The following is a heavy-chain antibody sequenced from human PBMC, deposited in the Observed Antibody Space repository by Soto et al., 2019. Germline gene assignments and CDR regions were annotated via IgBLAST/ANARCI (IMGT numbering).Heavy chain of an antibody. D-gene: IGHD3-16*01. CDR1: GFIFSDYG. Sequence: HPGGSLRLSCAASGFIFSDYGMHWVRQAPGKGLEWVALIWNDGSKEYYVDPVKGRFTISRDNLKNTVSLQMNGLRAEDTAVYYCARTSYYDKTGVFDYWGQGTPVTVSS. CDR2: IWNDGSKE. J-gene: IGHJ4*02. CDR3: ARTSYYDKTGVFDY. V-gene: IGHV3-33*01.